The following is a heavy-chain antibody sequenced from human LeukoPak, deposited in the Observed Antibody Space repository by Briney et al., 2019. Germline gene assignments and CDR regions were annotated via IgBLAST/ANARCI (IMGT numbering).Heavy chain of an antibody. Sequence: PETLSLTCTVSGGSISSYYWSWIRQPAGKGLEWIGRIYTSGSTNYNPSLKSRVTMSVDTSKNQFSLKLSSVTAADTAVYYCARGAYQLLYGWFDPWGQGTLVTVSS. CDR2: IYTSGST. D-gene: IGHD2-2*02. CDR1: GGSISSYY. V-gene: IGHV4-4*07. CDR3: ARGAYQLLYGWFDP. J-gene: IGHJ5*02.